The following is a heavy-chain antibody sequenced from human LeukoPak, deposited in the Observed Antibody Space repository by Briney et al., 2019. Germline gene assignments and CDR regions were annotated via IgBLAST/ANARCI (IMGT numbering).Heavy chain of an antibody. Sequence: PSETLSLTCTVSGGSISSSGYYWGWVRQPPGKGLEWIGSIYYSGSTYYNPSLKSRVTISVDTSKNQFSPNLSSVTAADTAVYYCARLVGYYGSGSLDYWGQGTLVIVSS. J-gene: IGHJ4*02. D-gene: IGHD3-10*01. CDR3: ARLVGYYGSGSLDY. CDR2: IYYSGST. CDR1: GGSISSSGYY. V-gene: IGHV4-39*01.